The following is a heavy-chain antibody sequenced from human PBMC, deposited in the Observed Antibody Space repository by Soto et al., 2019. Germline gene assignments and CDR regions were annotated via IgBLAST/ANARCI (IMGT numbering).Heavy chain of an antibody. V-gene: IGHV4-39*01. CDR2: IYYSGST. J-gene: IGHJ4*02. CDR1: GGSISSSSYY. Sequence: SETLSVTCTVSGGSISSSSYYWGWIRQPPGKGLEWIGSIYYSGSTYYNPSLKSRVTISVDTSKNQFSLKLSSVTAADTAVYYCARLSQRLVKFDYWGQGTLVTVSS. CDR3: ARLSQRLVKFDY. D-gene: IGHD6-13*01.